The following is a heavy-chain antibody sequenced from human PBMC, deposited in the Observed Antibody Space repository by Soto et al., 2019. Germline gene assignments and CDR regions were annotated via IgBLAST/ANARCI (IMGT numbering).Heavy chain of an antibody. Sequence: GGSLRLSCAASGFTFSNFVMSWVRQAPGKGLKWVSSISDSGDATLYTESVKGRFTISRDNSKKTLYLQMNSLRAEDTAVYFCAKVNPRQRDNGYVWGSYRPDYWGQGTLVTVSS. J-gene: IGHJ4*02. D-gene: IGHD3-16*02. V-gene: IGHV3-23*01. CDR3: AKVNPRQRDNGYVWGSYRPDY. CDR2: ISDSGDAT. CDR1: GFTFSNFV.